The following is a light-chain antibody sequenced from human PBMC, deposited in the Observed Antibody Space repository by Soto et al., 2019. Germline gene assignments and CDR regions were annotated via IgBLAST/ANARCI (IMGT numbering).Light chain of an antibody. Sequence: DIQMTQSPSSLSASVGDRVTITCQASQDISNYLNWYHQMPAKPPKLLIYDASTLQSGVPSRVSGSGSGTHFTLTITSLQPADIGTYYCQQYDDVPLTFGGGTKVEI. CDR3: QQYDDVPLT. CDR2: DAS. CDR1: QDISNY. J-gene: IGKJ4*01. V-gene: IGKV1-33*01.